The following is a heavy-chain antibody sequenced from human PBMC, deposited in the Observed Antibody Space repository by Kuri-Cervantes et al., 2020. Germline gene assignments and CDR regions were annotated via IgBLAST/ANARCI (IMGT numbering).Heavy chain of an antibody. J-gene: IGHJ4*02. D-gene: IGHD4-17*01. V-gene: IGHV3-11*04. CDR1: GFTFSDYY. CDR3: ARGDYGDYGASLFDY. Sequence: GGSLRLSCAASGFTFSDYYMTWIRQAPGKGLEWVSYISNSGNKQYYADSVKGRFTISRDNAENSLYLQMNSLRAEDTAVYYCARGDYGDYGASLFDYWGQGTLVTVSS. CDR2: ISNSGNKQ.